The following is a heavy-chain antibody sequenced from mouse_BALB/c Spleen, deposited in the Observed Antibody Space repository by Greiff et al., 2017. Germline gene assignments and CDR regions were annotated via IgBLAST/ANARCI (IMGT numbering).Heavy chain of an antibody. CDR2: ISSGSSTI. CDR1: GFTFSSFG. Sequence: EVKLMESGGGLVQPGGSRKLSCAASGFTFSSFGMHWVRQAPEKGLEWVAYISSGSSTIYYADTVKGRFTISRDNPKNTLFLQMTSLRSEDTAMYYCAREGVMRAAWFAYWGQGTLVTVSA. D-gene: IGHD2-2*01. V-gene: IGHV5-17*02. CDR3: AREGVMRAAWFAY. J-gene: IGHJ3*01.